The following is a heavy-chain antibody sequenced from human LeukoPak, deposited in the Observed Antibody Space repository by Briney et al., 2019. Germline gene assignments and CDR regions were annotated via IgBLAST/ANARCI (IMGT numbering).Heavy chain of an antibody. CDR1: GFTFSSYA. D-gene: IGHD3-9*01. CDR2: ISGSGSGT. V-gene: IGHV3-23*01. CDR3: AKKGQQTGTDYFDY. Sequence: EGSLRLSCAASGFTFSSYAMGWVRQAPGKGLEWVSTISGSGSGTYYADSVKGRFTISRDNSKNTLYLQMNSLRAEDTAVYYCAKKGQQTGTDYFDYWGQGTLVTVSS. J-gene: IGHJ4*02.